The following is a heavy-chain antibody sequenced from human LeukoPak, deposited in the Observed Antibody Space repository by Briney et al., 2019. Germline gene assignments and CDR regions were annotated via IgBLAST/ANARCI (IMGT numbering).Heavy chain of an antibody. D-gene: IGHD6-13*01. V-gene: IGHV1-2*02. J-gene: IGHJ6*03. Sequence: ASVKVSCKASGYTFTGYYMHWVRQAPGQGLEWMGWINPNSGGTNYAQKFQGRVTMTRDTSISTAYMELSSLRSDDTAVYYCARDLESSSWYDYYYMDVWGKGTTVTVSS. CDR2: INPNSGGT. CDR3: ARDLESSSWYDYYYMDV. CDR1: GYTFTGYY.